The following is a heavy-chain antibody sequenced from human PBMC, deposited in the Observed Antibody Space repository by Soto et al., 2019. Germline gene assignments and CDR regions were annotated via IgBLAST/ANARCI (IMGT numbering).Heavy chain of an antibody. CDR3: ARHLRSGGDYVDS. CDR2: IFYSGST. J-gene: IGHJ5*01. D-gene: IGHD3-16*01. CDR1: GGSIRNSAYY. Sequence: QLQLQESGPGLVKPSETLSLTCIVSGGSIRNSAYYWGWNRQAPGEDLEWIGDIFYSGSTYYNPSLKSRVTISVDTSKNQFSLEVTSVTAADTAVYYCARHLRSGGDYVDSWGQGTLVTVSS. V-gene: IGHV4-39*01.